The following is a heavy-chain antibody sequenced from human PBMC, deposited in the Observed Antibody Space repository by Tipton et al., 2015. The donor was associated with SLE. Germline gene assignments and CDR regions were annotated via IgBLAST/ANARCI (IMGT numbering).Heavy chain of an antibody. V-gene: IGHV4-39*07. J-gene: IGHJ4*01. Sequence: TLSLTCTVSGDSISSSSYYWGWIRQPPGKGLEWIGSLYYGGTTYYNPSLKSRVTISVGTSKNQFSLKLNSVTAADTAVYYCARRDNFWGRYRLAHPYFALWCHGPLVGVSS. CDR2: LYYGGTT. CDR1: GDSISSSSYY. D-gene: IGHD3-16*02. CDR3: ARRDNFWGRYRLAHPYFAL.